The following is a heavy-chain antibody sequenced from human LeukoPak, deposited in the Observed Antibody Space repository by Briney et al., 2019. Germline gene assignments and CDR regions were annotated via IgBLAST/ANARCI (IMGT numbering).Heavy chain of an antibody. V-gene: IGHV4-39*07. J-gene: IGHJ5*02. CDR1: GGSIDSSAYY. Sequence: PSETLSLTCTVSGGSIDSSAYYWAWVRQPPGQGLEWIGTISYRGNTYYSPALASRVTISIDTSKNHFSLRLNSVTAADTAVYYCARDVGYYGSGSYSLSWFDPWGQGTLVTVSS. CDR2: ISYRGNT. CDR3: ARDVGYYGSGSYSLSWFDP. D-gene: IGHD3-10*01.